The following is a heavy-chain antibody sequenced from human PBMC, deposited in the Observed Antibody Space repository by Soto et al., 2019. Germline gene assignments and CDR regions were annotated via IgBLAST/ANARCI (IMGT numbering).Heavy chain of an antibody. V-gene: IGHV3-74*01. CDR2: INSDGSST. CDR1: GFTFSSYW. J-gene: IGHJ5*02. Sequence: HPGGSLRLSCAASGFTFSSYWMHWVRQAPGKGLVWVSRINSDGSSTSYADSVKGRFTISRDNAKNTLYLQMNSLRAEDTAVYYCARGIVEAPEVWFDPWGQGTLVTVYS. CDR3: ARGIVEAPEVWFDP. D-gene: IGHD1-26*01.